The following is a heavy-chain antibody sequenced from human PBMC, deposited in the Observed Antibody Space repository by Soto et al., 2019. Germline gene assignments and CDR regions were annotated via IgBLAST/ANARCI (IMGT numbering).Heavy chain of an antibody. J-gene: IGHJ4*02. Sequence: QVQLVQSGAEVKKPGASVKVSCKVSGYTLTELSMHWVRQAPGKGLEWMGGFDPEDGETIYAQKFQGRVTMTEDTSSATAYMDLSSLRSEDTAVYYCATDLTYYYESSGNGGRDYWGQGTLVTVSS. CDR1: GYTLTELS. D-gene: IGHD3-22*01. V-gene: IGHV1-24*01. CDR2: FDPEDGET. CDR3: ATDLTYYYESSGNGGRDY.